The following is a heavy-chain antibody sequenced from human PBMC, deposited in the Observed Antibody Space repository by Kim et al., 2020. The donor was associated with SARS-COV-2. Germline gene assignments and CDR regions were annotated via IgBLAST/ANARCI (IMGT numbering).Heavy chain of an antibody. CDR1: GYTFTGYY. J-gene: IGHJ6*03. CDR2: INPNSGGT. V-gene: IGHV1-2*02. Sequence: ASVKVSCKASGYTFTGYYMHWVRQAPGQGLEWMGWINPNSGGTNYAQKFQGRVTMTRDTSISTAYMELSRLRSDDTAVYYCARGYRGSPHPEPRRSYYYYMDVWGKGTTVTVSS. D-gene: IGHD1-20*01. CDR3: ARGYRGSPHPEPRRSYYYYMDV.